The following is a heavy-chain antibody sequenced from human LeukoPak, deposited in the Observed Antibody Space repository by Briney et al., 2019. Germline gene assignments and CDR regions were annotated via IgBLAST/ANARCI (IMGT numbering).Heavy chain of an antibody. D-gene: IGHD3-22*01. Sequence: GESLKISCKGSGYSFTSYWIGWVRQMPGKGLEWMGIIYPGDSDTRYSPSFQGQVTISADKSISTAYLQWSSLKASDTAMYYCVRGGLGYYDNSGSLFDSWGQGTLVAVSS. CDR2: IYPGDSDT. CDR1: GYSFTSYW. J-gene: IGHJ4*02. CDR3: VRGGLGYYDNSGSLFDS. V-gene: IGHV5-51*01.